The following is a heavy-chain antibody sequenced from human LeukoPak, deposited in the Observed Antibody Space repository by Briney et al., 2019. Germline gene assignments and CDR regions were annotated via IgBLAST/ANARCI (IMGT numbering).Heavy chain of an antibody. CDR2: FDPEDGET. CDR3: ATGPLVRGYSSSWYGYYFDY. CDR1: GYTLTELS. Sequence: GASVKVSCKVSGYTLTELSMHWVRQAPGKGLEWMGGFDPEDGETIYAQKFQGRVTMTEDTSTDTAYMELSSLRSEDTAVYYCATGPLVRGYSSSWYGYYFDYWGQGTLVTVSS. V-gene: IGHV1-24*01. D-gene: IGHD6-13*01. J-gene: IGHJ4*02.